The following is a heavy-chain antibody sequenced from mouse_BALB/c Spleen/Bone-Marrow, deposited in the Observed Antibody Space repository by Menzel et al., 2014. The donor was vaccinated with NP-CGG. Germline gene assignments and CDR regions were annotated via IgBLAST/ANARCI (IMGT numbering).Heavy chain of an antibody. J-gene: IGHJ4*01. CDR3: ARSDGYRAMDY. CDR1: GYAFSSSW. V-gene: IGHV1-82*01. D-gene: IGHD2-3*01. Sequence: VQRVESGPELVKPGASVKISCKASGYAFSSSWMNWVKQRPGQGLEWIGRIFPGDGDTYHNGKFKGKATLTADKSSSTAYMQLSSLTSVDSAVYFCARSDGYRAMDYWGQGASVTVSS. CDR2: IFPGDGDT.